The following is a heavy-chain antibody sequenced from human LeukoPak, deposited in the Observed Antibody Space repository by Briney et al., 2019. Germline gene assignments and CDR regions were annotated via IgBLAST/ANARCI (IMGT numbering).Heavy chain of an antibody. D-gene: IGHD3-3*01. CDR1: GGSISSSY. J-gene: IGHJ5*02. V-gene: IGHV4-4*07. CDR2: IYTSGST. Sequence: SETLSLTSTVPGGSISSSYWSWIRRPAGKGLEWIGRIYTSGSTNYNPSLKSRVTMSVDTSKNQFSLKLSSVTAADTAVYYCARGITISRLDPWGQGTLVTVSS. CDR3: ARGITISRLDP.